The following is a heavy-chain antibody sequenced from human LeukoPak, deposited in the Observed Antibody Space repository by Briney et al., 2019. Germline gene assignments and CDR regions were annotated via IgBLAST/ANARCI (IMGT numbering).Heavy chain of an antibody. CDR2: INPNGGGT. D-gene: IGHD3-10*01. V-gene: IGHV1-2*02. Sequence: GASVKVSCKASGYTFTGYYMHWVRQAPGQGLEWMGWINPNGGGTNYAQKFQGRVTMTRDTSISTAYMELSRLRSDDTAVYYCARGTALLLWFGELLDIDYWGQGTLVTVSS. J-gene: IGHJ4*02. CDR3: ARGTALLLWFGELLDIDY. CDR1: GYTFTGYY.